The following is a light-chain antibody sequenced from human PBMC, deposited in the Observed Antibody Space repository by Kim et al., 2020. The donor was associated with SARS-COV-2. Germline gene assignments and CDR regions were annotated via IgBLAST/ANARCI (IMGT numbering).Light chain of an antibody. CDR2: EVT. CDR3: CSYAGSRNV. Sequence: PGQSLTISCTGTSSYVGNYNLVSWYQQHPGKAPKLMIYEVTKRPSGVSNRFSGSKSGNTASLTISGLQAEDEADYYCCSYAGSRNVFGGGTQLTVL. V-gene: IGLV2-23*02. CDR1: SSYVGNYNL. J-gene: IGLJ7*01.